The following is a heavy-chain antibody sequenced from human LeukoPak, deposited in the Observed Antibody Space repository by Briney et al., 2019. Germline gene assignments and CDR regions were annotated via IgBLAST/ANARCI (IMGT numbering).Heavy chain of an antibody. V-gene: IGHV4-30-4*01. CDR1: GGSISIDYY. J-gene: IGHJ3*01. CDR2: IFYSGNT. CDR3: ARGRSNAFDV. Sequence: SETLSLTCTVSGGSISIDYYWGWIRQTPGKGPGLEWIGYIFYSGNTNYNASLRSRATISVDTSKNEFSLQLISVTAADTAIYFCARGRSNAFDVWGPGTVVTVSS. D-gene: IGHD5/OR15-5a*01.